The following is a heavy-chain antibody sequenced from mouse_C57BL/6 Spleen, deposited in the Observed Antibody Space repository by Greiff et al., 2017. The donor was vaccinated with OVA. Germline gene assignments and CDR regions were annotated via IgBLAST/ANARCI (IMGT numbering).Heavy chain of an antibody. Sequence: VKVEESGGGLVQPGGSMKLSCAASGFTFSDAWLDWVRQSPETGLEWVAEIRNKANNHATYYAESVKGRFTISRDDSKSSVYLQMNSLRAEDTGIYYCTSGIYSNYMDYWGQGTSVTVSS. D-gene: IGHD2-5*01. CDR1: GFTFSDAW. J-gene: IGHJ4*01. CDR3: TSGIYSNYMDY. V-gene: IGHV6-6*01. CDR2: IRNKANNHAT.